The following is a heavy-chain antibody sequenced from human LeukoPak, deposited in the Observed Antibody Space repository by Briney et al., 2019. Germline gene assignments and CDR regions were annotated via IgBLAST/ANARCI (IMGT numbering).Heavy chain of an antibody. V-gene: IGHV3-15*01. CDR1: GFTFSNAW. D-gene: IGHD4-17*01. CDR3: TTDCGGSDYGDFVDY. CDR2: IKSKTDGGTT. Sequence: SGGSLRLSCAASGFTFSNAWMSWVRQAPGKGLEWVGRIKSKTDGGTTDYAAPVKGRFTISRDDSKNTLYLQMNSLKTEDTAVYYCTTDCGGSDYGDFVDYWGQGTLVTVSS. J-gene: IGHJ4*02.